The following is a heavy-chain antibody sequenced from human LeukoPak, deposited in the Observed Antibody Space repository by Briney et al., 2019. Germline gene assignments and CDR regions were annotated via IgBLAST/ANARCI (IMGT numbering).Heavy chain of an antibody. J-gene: IGHJ5*02. CDR1: GYTFTGYY. V-gene: IGHV1-2*02. Sequence: ASVKVSCKASGYTFTGYYIHWVRQAPGQGLEWMGWINPDSGDTNYAQRFQGRATMTRDTSISTAYMEKRRLTSDDTAVYYCARGAAAGSRGWFDPWGQGTLVTVSS. D-gene: IGHD6-13*01. CDR2: INPDSGDT. CDR3: ARGAAAGSRGWFDP.